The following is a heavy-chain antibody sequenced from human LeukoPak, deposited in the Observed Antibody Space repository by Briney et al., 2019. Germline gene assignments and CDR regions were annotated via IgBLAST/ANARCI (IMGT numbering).Heavy chain of an antibody. CDR3: ARRMYFWSGYSTHDAFDI. V-gene: IGHV4-34*01. CDR2: INHSGST. CDR1: GGSFSGYY. Sequence: SETLSLTCAVYGGSFSGYYWSWIRQPPGKGLEWIGEINHSGSTNYNPSLKSRVTISVDTSKNQFSLKLSSVTAADTAVYYCARRMYFWSGYSTHDAFDIWGQGTMVTVSS. J-gene: IGHJ3*02. D-gene: IGHD3-3*01.